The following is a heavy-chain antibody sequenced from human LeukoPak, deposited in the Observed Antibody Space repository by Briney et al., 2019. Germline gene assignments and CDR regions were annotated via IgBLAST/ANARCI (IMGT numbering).Heavy chain of an antibody. D-gene: IGHD1-1*01. CDR2: ISDSGGGT. Sequence: GGSLRLSCAASGFTFSNYAMNWVRQAPGKGLEWVSGISDSGGGTYYADSVKGRFTISRDNSRDTLYLQMNSLRGEDTAVYYCAKVSRIGTIRVDAFDIWGQGTMVTVSS. V-gene: IGHV3-23*01. CDR1: GFTFSNYA. CDR3: AKVSRIGTIRVDAFDI. J-gene: IGHJ3*02.